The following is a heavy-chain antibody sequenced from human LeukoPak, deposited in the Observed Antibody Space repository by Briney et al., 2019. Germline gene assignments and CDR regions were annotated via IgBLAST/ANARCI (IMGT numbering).Heavy chain of an antibody. Sequence: GRSLRLSCAASGFTFSSYGMHWVRQAPGKGLEWVAVISYGGSNKFYADSVKGRFTVSRDNSKNMLYLQMNSLRAEDTAVYYCAKMDDILTGHFDYWGQGTLVTVSS. D-gene: IGHD3-9*01. CDR3: AKMDDILTGHFDY. J-gene: IGHJ4*02. V-gene: IGHV3-30*18. CDR2: ISYGGSNK. CDR1: GFTFSSYG.